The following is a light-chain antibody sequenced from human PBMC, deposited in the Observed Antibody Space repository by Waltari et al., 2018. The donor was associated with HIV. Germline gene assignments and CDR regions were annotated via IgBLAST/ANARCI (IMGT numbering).Light chain of an antibody. CDR1: NSNIGNNA. V-gene: IGLV1-36*01. J-gene: IGLJ1*01. CDR2: YDR. Sequence: QSVLTQPPSVSEAPRQRVTISCSGSNSNIGNNAVIWFQQPPGMTPNLLIYYDRLLPSGGSDRFSATRSGTSASLAISGLQSEDAADYYCAAWDDTLNGFVFGTGTRVTVL. CDR3: AAWDDTLNGFV.